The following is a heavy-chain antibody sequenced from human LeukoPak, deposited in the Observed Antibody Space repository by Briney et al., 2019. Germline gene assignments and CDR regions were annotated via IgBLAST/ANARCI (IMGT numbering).Heavy chain of an antibody. V-gene: IGHV3-21*01. CDR1: GFTFSTYT. J-gene: IGHJ4*02. D-gene: IGHD1-26*01. CDR3: ARALGSPLDY. CDR2: ISSSSYYI. Sequence: GGSLRLSCAASGFTFSTYTMNWVRQAPGKGLEWVSSISSSSYYIYYADSVKGRFTMSRDNAKNSLYLQMNSLRAEDTAVYYCARALGSPLDYWGQGTLVTVSS.